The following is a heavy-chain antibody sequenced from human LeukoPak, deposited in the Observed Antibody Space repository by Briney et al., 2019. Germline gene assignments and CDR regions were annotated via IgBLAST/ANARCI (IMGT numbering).Heavy chain of an antibody. Sequence: PGGSLRLSCAPSGFTFSDHYMDWVRQAPGQGLEWVGRIRNKANTYTTEYAASVKGRFTISRDDSKNSVYLQMNSLKTEDTAVYYCVRGTGTTYYYYYMDVWGKGTTVTVSS. CDR3: VRGTGTTYYYYYMDV. V-gene: IGHV3-72*01. D-gene: IGHD1-7*01. J-gene: IGHJ6*03. CDR1: GFTFSDHY. CDR2: IRNKANTYTT.